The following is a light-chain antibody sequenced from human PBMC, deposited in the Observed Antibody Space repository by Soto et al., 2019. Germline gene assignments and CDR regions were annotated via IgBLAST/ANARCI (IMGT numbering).Light chain of an antibody. V-gene: IGKV3-11*01. J-gene: IGKJ5*01. CDR3: QQRSNWIT. Sequence: EIVLTQSPATLSLSPGERATLSCRASQSVSSYLAWYQQKPGQAPRLLIYDASNRATGIPARFSGSGSGTDFTLTISSLEPEDFAVYHCQQRSNWITFGQGTRLEN. CDR1: QSVSSY. CDR2: DAS.